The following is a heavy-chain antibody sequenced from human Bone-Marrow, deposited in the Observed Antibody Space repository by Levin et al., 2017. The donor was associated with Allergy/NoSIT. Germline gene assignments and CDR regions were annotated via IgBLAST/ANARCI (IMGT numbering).Heavy chain of an antibody. CDR1: GFTFATAW. J-gene: IGHJ3*01. CDR3: ATDDVFNYDLWSGYPYAFDF. V-gene: IGHV3-15*01. D-gene: IGHD3-3*01. CDR2: IKSKRDRETT. Sequence: SCAASGFTFATAWMTWVRQAPGKGLEWVGRIKSKRDRETTDYAAPVNGRFTISRDDSKNTLYLQMNSLKTEDTAVYYCATDDVFNYDLWSGYPYAFDFWGQGTMVTVSS.